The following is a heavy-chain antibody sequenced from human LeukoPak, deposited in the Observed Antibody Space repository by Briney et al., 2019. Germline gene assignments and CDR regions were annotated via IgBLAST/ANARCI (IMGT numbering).Heavy chain of an antibody. J-gene: IGHJ4*02. V-gene: IGHV1-69*13. Sequence: SVKVSCKASGYTFTGYYMHWVRQAPGQGLEWMGGIIPIFGTANYAQKFQGRVTITADESTSTAYMELSSLRSEDTAVYYCARDSAAAGHWFDYWGQGTLVTVSS. D-gene: IGHD6-13*01. CDR3: ARDSAAAGHWFDY. CDR1: GYTFTGYY. CDR2: IIPIFGTA.